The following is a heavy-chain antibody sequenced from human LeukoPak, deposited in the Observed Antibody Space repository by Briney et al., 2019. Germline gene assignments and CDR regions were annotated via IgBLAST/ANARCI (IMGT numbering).Heavy chain of an antibody. V-gene: IGHV4-59*01. CDR2: IYYSGST. D-gene: IGHD4-17*01. J-gene: IGHJ4*02. CDR1: GGSIRSYY. CDR3: ARTGSTVTMLYPFDH. Sequence: SGTLSLTCTVSGGSIRSYYWSWIRQPPGKGLEWIGYIYYSGSTNYNPSLKSRVSISVDTSENQFSLKLSSVTAADTAVYYCARTGSTVTMLYPFDHWGQGTLVTVSS.